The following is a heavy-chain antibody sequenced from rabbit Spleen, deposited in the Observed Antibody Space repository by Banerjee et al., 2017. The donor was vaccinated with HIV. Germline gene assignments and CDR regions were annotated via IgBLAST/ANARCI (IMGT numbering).Heavy chain of an antibody. CDR3: VRDTWHFNL. D-gene: IGHD3-1*01. CDR1: GFSFSSSYY. CDR2: IYSGSSGDT. J-gene: IGHJ4*01. Sequence: QEQLVESGGDLVQPEGSLTLTCTASGFSFSSSYYMCWVHQAPGKGLEWIACIYSGSSGDTYYASWAKGRFTISKTSSTTVTLQMTSLTAADTATYFCVRDTWHFNLWGQGTLVT. V-gene: IGHV1S45*01.